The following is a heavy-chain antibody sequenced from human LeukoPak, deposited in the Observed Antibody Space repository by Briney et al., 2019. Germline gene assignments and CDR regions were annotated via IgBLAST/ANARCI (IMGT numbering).Heavy chain of an antibody. D-gene: IGHD4-23*01. CDR3: TRSTNYGGQHINYLDS. V-gene: IGHV3-53*01. CDR2: IYTGGDT. J-gene: IGHJ4*02. Sequence: GGSLRLSCAASGFSVTTNYMSWARQAPGKGLEWVPVIYTGGDTYYTDSVKGRFTISRDNSKNTVYLQMNSLRAEDTALYYCTRSTNYGGQHINYLDSWGQGTLVTVSS. CDR1: GFSVTTNY.